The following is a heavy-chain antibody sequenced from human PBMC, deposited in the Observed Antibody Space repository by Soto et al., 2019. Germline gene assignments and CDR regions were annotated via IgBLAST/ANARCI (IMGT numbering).Heavy chain of an antibody. J-gene: IGHJ4*02. CDR2: IYSGGST. V-gene: IGHV3-66*01. D-gene: IGHD3-9*01. Sequence: GGSLRLSCAASGFTVSSNYMSWVRQAPGKGLEWVSVIYSGGSTYYADPVKGRFTISRDNSKNTLYLQMNSLESEDTAVYYCSRDDSDWFFNWGRGTLVTVSS. CDR1: GFTVSSNY. CDR3: SRDDSDWFFN.